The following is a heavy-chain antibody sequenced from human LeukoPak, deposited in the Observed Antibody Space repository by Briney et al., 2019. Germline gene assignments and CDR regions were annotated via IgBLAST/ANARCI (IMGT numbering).Heavy chain of an antibody. CDR1: GYTFTSYG. Sequence: GASVKVSCKASGYTFTSYGISWVRQAPGQGLEWMGWISAYNGNTNYAQKLQGRVTMTTDTSTSTAYMELRSLRSDDTAVYYCAREGRLGDFWSGPEYFQHWGQGTLVTVSS. J-gene: IGHJ1*01. D-gene: IGHD3-3*01. CDR3: AREGRLGDFWSGPEYFQH. V-gene: IGHV1-18*01. CDR2: ISAYNGNT.